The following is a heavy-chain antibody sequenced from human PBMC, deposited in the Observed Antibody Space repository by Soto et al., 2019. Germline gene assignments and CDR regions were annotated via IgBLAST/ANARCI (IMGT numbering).Heavy chain of an antibody. CDR2: IYYSGST. J-gene: IGHJ6*03. V-gene: IGHV4-59*01. CDR1: GGSISSYY. CDR3: ARGKDLGYCSSTSCYEYYYYYYYMDV. Sequence: PSETLCVTCTVFGGSISSYYWSWIRQPPGKGLEWIGYIYYSGSTNYNPSLKSRVTISVDTSKNQFSLKLSSVTAADTAVYYCARGKDLGYCSSTSCYEYYYYYYYMDVWGKGTTVTVSS. D-gene: IGHD2-2*01.